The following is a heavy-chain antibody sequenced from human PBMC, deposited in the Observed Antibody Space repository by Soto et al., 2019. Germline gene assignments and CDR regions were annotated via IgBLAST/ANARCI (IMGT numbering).Heavy chain of an antibody. CDR1: GGSFTSYT. Sequence: QVQLVQSGAEVKKPGSSVKVSCEASGGSFTSYTFTWVRQAPGQGLEWMGRIIPIKGRADYALKLQDRVTITADRSTKTVYMELRGLRPEDTVIYYCAKSLLFVDHAYMDVWGKGTTVTVSS. J-gene: IGHJ6*03. CDR3: AKSLLFVDHAYMDV. CDR2: IIPIKGRA. V-gene: IGHV1-69*02. D-gene: IGHD2-21*01.